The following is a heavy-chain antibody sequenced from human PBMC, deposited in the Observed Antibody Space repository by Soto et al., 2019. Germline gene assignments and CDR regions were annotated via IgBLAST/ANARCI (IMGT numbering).Heavy chain of an antibody. V-gene: IGHV1-8*01. D-gene: IGHD2-15*01. CDR3: ARSGGHCCGGSCYSYYYFYGMDV. CDR1: GDTFTSYD. Sequence: GASVKVSCKASGDTFTSYDINWVRQATGQGLEWMGWMNPNIGNTGYAQKFQGRVTMTRNTSISTAYMELSSLRSEDTAVYYCARSGGHCCGGSCYSYYYFYGMDVWGQGTTVTGSS. CDR2: MNPNIGNT. J-gene: IGHJ6*02.